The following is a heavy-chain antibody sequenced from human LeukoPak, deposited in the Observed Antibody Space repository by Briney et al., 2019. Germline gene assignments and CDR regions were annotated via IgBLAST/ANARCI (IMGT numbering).Heavy chain of an antibody. V-gene: IGHV1-2*06. Sequence: AASVKVSCKASGQSLTGYFIHWVRQAPGQGLEWVGRIDPNTGDTIYAQNFQGRVTVTSATSISTAYMELSRLTSDDTAVYFCARLGLHGSGTYYFFDYWGQGTRVTVSS. CDR1: GQSLTGYF. J-gene: IGHJ4*02. D-gene: IGHD3-10*01. CDR3: ARLGLHGSGTYYFFDY. CDR2: IDPNTGDT.